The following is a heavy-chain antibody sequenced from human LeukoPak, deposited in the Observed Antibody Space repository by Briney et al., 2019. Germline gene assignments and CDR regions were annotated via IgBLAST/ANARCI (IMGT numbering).Heavy chain of an antibody. CDR1: GFTFDDYA. V-gene: IGHV3-9*01. CDR2: ISWNSGSI. J-gene: IGHJ5*02. CDR3: AKDHLSSSWYGDWFDP. D-gene: IGHD6-13*01. Sequence: GGSLRPSCAASGFTFDDYAMHWVRQAPGKGLEWVSGISWNSGSIGYADSVKGRFTISRDNAKNSLYLQMNSLRAEDTALYYCAKDHLSSSWYGDWFDPWGQGTLVTVSS.